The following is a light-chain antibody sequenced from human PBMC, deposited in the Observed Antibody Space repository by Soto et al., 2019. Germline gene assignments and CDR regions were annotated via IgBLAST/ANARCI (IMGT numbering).Light chain of an antibody. CDR1: QTVRNNY. CDR3: QQFSSYKLP. J-gene: IGKJ4*01. CDR2: DAS. V-gene: IGKV3-20*01. Sequence: EFVLTQSPGTLSLSPGERATLSCRASQTVRNNYLAWYQQKPGQAPRLLIYDASSRATGIPDRFSGGGSGTDFTLTISRLEPEDFAVYYCQQFSSYKLPFGGGTK.